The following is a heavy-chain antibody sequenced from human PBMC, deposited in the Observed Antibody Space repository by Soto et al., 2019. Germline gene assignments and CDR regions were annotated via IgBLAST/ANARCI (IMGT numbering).Heavy chain of an antibody. CDR2: INNRGNT. V-gene: IGHV4-34*01. D-gene: IGHD5-18*01. J-gene: IGHJ6*02. CDR3: LMVTYSGLDV. Sequence: SETLSLTCALSGSSFTTYYWTWIRQPPGKGLDWIGEINNRGNTNYNPSLKSRVTISLDTSKTQFSLKLTSVTAADTAVYYCLMVTYSGLDVWGQGTTVTVSS. CDR1: GSSFTTYY.